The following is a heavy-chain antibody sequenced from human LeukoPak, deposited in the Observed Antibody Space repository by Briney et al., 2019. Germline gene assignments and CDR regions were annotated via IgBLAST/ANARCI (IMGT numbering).Heavy chain of an antibody. CDR3: AGERRQLWSPGPDY. V-gene: IGHV4-39*07. D-gene: IGHD5-18*01. CDR2: IYYSERP. CDR1: VGALSSSSYY. Sequence: SETLSLTCTVPVGALSSSSYYWGWIRQPPRKGLAWVGSIYYSERPYYNPSLKSRVTISVDTSKNQFSLKLSSVTAAYTAVYYCAGERRQLWSPGPDYWGQGTLVTDSS. J-gene: IGHJ4*02.